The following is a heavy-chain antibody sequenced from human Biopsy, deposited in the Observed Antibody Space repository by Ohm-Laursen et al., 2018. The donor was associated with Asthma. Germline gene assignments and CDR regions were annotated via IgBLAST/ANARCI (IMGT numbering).Heavy chain of an antibody. CDR1: GYTFNSAG. J-gene: IGHJ6*02. D-gene: IGHD3-10*01. CDR2: ISVYNGNT. V-gene: IGHV1-18*01. Sequence: SVKVSCKTSGYTFNSAGITWVRQAPGQGLGWMGWISVYNGNTKVAQKLQDRVTMITDTSTSTAYMELRSLRSDDTAVYFCARAVDYSPYYGLDFWGQGTTVTVS. CDR3: ARAVDYSPYYGLDF.